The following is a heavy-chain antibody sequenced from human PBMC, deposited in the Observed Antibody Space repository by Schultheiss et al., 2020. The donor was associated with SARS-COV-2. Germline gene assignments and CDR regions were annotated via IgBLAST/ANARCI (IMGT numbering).Heavy chain of an antibody. CDR2: IYYSGST. CDR3: ARALGSAYSYGMDV. Sequence: WIRQPPGKGLEWIGSIYYSGSTYYNPSLKSRVTISVDTSKNQFSLKLSSVTAADTAIYYCARALGSAYSYGMDVWGQGTTVTVSS. V-gene: IGHV4-39*07. J-gene: IGHJ6*02. D-gene: IGHD2-15*01.